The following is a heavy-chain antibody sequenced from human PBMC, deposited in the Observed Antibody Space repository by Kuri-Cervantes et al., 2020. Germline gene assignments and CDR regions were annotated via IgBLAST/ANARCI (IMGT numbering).Heavy chain of an antibody. D-gene: IGHD2-21*02. J-gene: IGHJ4*02. CDR1: GGTFSSYA. Sequence: SVKVSCKASGGTFSSYAISWMRQAPGQGLEWMGGIIPIFGTANYAQKFQGRVTITTDESTSTAYMELRSLRSDDTAVYYCAREGTRYCGGDCYPSGESEFDYWGQGTLVTDSS. V-gene: IGHV1-69*05. CDR3: AREGTRYCGGDCYPSGESEFDY. CDR2: IIPIFGTA.